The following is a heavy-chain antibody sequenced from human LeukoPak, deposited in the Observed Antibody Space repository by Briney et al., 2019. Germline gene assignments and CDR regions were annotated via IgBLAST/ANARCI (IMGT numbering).Heavy chain of an antibody. CDR2: INYSGNT. CDR1: GGSISSYY. D-gene: IGHD2-8*01. J-gene: IGHJ3*02. CDR3: ACLSSNGRRAFDI. Sequence: SETLSLTCTVSGGSISSYYWTWIRQPPGKGLEGVGYINYSGNTNHNPSLTGRVTISVDMSKSQFSLKLSSVTAADTAVYYCACLSSNGRRAFDIWGQGTMVTVSS. V-gene: IGHV4-59*08.